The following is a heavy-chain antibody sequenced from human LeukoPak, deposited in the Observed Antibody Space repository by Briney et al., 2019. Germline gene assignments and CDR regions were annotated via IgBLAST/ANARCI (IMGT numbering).Heavy chain of an antibody. D-gene: IGHD2-21*02. CDR2: IKQDGSEK. J-gene: IGHJ4*02. V-gene: IGHV3-7*01. Sequence: GGSLRLSCAASGFTISSYWMSWVRQAPGKGLEWVANIKQDGSEKYYVDSVKGRFTISRDNAKNSLYLQMNSLRAEDTAVYYCARDIQTAYCGGDCSTLFDYWGQGTLVTVSS. CDR1: GFTISSYW. CDR3: ARDIQTAYCGGDCSTLFDY.